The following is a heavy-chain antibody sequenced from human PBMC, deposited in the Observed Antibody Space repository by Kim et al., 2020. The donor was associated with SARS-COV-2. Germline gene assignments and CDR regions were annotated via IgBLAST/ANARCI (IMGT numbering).Heavy chain of an antibody. CDR3: AKLTRGWFEDC. CDR2: T. V-gene: IGHV3-23*01. D-gene: IGHD6-19*01. J-gene: IGHJ4*02. Sequence: TFYADSGQGRFTISRDTSKNTLFLQINSLRAEDTAIYYCAKLTRGWFEDCWGQGTLVTVSS.